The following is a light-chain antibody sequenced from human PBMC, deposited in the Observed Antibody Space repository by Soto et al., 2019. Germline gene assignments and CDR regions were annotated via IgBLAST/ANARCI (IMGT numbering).Light chain of an antibody. V-gene: IGKV3-11*01. Sequence: EIVLTQSPATLSLSPGERATLSFRASQSISSQLAWYQQKPGQAPRLLIHDASNGATGVPARFSGSGSGTEFTLTISSLQPDDFATYYCQQYNSYPWTFGPGTKVDIK. CDR1: QSISSQ. CDR3: QQYNSYPWT. CDR2: DAS. J-gene: IGKJ1*01.